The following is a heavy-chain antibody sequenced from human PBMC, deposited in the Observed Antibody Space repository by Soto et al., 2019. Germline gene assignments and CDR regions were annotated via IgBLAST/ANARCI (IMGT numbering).Heavy chain of an antibody. CDR2: ISGSGGTT. Sequence: GGSLRLSSAASGFTFSSYAMSWVRQAPGKGLEWVSAISGSGGTTYYADSVKGRFTISRDNSKNTLYVQMNSMTAEDTAVYYLTKGTEIAAADNFDYWGQGTLVTVSS. CDR3: TKGTEIAAADNFDY. V-gene: IGHV3-23*01. CDR1: GFTFSSYA. D-gene: IGHD6-13*01. J-gene: IGHJ4*02.